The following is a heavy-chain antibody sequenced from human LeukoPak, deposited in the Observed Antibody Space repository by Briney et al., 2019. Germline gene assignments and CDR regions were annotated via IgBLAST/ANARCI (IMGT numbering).Heavy chain of an antibody. J-gene: IGHJ6*03. V-gene: IGHV1-8*03. D-gene: IGHD4-11*01. CDR3: ARALQDYSNYYYYYYMDV. CDR1: GYTFNTYG. Sequence: ASVKVSCKASGYTFNTYGITWVRQATGQGLEWMGWMNPNSGNTGYAQKFQGRVTITRNTSISTAYMELSSLRSEDTAVYYCARALQDYSNYYYYYYMDVWGKGTTVTVSS. CDR2: MNPNSGNT.